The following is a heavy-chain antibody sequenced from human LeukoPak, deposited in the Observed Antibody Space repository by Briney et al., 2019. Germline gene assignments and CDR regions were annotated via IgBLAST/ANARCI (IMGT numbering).Heavy chain of an antibody. J-gene: IGHJ4*02. D-gene: IGHD1-26*01. V-gene: IGHV3-33*01. CDR2: IWNDGTNI. Sequence: PGRSLRLSCAASGFTFSSYGMHWVRQAPGKGLEWVAFIWNDGTNIYYVDSVKGRFSISRDNSKNTLYLEMNSLRVEDTAVYYCARGGYSFDYWGQGTLVTVSS. CDR1: GFTFSSYG. CDR3: ARGGYSFDY.